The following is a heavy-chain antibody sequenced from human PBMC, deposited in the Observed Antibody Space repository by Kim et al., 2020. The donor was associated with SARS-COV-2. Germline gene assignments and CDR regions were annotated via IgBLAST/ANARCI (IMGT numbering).Heavy chain of an antibody. Sequence: GGSLRLSCAASGFTFSSYSMNWVRQAPGKGLEWVSSISSSSSYINYEDSAKVRFSISRDNDKNTLYLQMNSLRVEDKAADYCARDQGFGECQDAFDIWG. CDR2: ISSSSSYI. J-gene: IGHJ3*02. CDR1: GFTFSSYS. D-gene: IGHD3-10*01. V-gene: IGHV3-21*04. CDR3: ARDQGFGECQDAFDI.